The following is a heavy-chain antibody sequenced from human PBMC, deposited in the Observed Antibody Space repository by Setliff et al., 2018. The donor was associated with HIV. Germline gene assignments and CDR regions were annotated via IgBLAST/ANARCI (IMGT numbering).Heavy chain of an antibody. CDR3: ARDLGAFSSAWYVTIGDY. J-gene: IGHJ4*02. D-gene: IGHD6-13*01. V-gene: IGHV1-18*01. Sequence: VSCKASSYTFTSYGVSWVRQAPGQGLEWLGRIDAYNGDTNYAQNLQDRVTLTTDTSTNTAYMELRNLRSDDTAVYFCARDLGAFSSAWYVTIGDYWGPGTLVTVSS. CDR1: SYTFTSYG. CDR2: IDAYNGDT.